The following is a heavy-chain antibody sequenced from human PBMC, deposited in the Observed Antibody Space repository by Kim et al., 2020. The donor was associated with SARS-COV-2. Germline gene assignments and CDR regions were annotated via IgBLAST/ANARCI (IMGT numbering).Heavy chain of an antibody. J-gene: IGHJ4*02. CDR3: ARLAAAHSLLDY. D-gene: IGHD6-13*01. V-gene: IGHV5-51*01. Sequence: RYSPSFQGQVTISADKSISTAYLRWSSLKASDTAMYYCARLAAAHSLLDYWGQGTLVTVSS.